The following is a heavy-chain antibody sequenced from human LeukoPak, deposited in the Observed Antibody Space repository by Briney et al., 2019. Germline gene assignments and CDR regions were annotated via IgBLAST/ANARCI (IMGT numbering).Heavy chain of an antibody. J-gene: IGHJ6*03. CDR2: ISGGGRST. CDR1: GFTFSSYA. Sequence: GGSLRLSCAASGFTFSSYAMSWVRQAPGKGLEWVSAISGGGRSTYYTDSVRGRFTISRDNSKNTLYLQMNSLRAEDTAVYYCATAPSYYYYMDVWGKGTTVTISS. CDR3: ATAPSYYYYMDV. V-gene: IGHV3-23*01.